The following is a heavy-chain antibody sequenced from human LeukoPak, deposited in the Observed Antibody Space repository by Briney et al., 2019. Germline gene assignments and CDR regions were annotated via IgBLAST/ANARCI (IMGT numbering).Heavy chain of an antibody. CDR3: ARFGWGYSYGSDY. CDR1: GVTFSDYY. D-gene: IGHD5-18*01. CDR2: ISSNGNTI. J-gene: IGHJ4*02. Sequence: GGSLRLSCAASGVTFSDYYMSWIRQAPGKGLEWVSYISSNGNTIYYADSVKGRFTISRDNAKNSLYVQMDSLRAADTAVFYCARFGWGYSYGSDYWGQGTLVTVSS. V-gene: IGHV3-11*01.